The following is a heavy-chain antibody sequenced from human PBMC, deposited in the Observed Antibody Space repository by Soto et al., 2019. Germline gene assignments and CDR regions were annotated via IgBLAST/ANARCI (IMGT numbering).Heavy chain of an antibody. D-gene: IGHD3-3*01. CDR2: INHSGST. CDR3: ARLDNDFWSGQHQPATQRKNFDY. CDR1: GGSFSGYY. Sequence: SETLSLTCAVYGGSFSGYYWSWIRQPPGKGLEWIGEINHSGSTNYNPSLKSRVTISVDTSKNQFSLKLSSVTAADTAVYYCARLDNDFWSGQHQPATQRKNFDYWGQGTLVTVSS. J-gene: IGHJ4*02. V-gene: IGHV4-34*01.